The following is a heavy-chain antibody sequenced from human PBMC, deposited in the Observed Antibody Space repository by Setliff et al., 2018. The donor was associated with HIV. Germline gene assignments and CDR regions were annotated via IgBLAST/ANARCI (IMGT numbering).Heavy chain of an antibody. V-gene: IGHV4-34*10. CDR3: GRGWFDP. D-gene: IGHD3-10*01. CDR1: GVSFSAYH. CDR2: INHAGRT. J-gene: IGHJ5*02. Sequence: SETLSLTCAVYGVSFSAYHWSWIRQTPGEGLEWIAEINHAGRTTYNPSLKSRVTMSVDTSENLFSLRLIFVTAADTGVYYCGRGWFDPWGQGTLVTVSS.